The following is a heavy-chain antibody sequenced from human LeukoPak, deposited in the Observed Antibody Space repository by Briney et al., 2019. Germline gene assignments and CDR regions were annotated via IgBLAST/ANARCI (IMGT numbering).Heavy chain of an antibody. CDR2: IIPIFNTA. CDR3: ARGQPLLSHFDY. D-gene: IGHD2-21*02. Sequence: GASVKVSCKASGGTFSSYAIIWVRQAPGQGLEWMGMIIPIFNTANYAQKFQGRVTITADESTSTAYMELSSLTYADTAVYYCARGQPLLSHFDYWGQGTLVTVSS. J-gene: IGHJ4*02. V-gene: IGHV1-69*13. CDR1: GGTFSSYA.